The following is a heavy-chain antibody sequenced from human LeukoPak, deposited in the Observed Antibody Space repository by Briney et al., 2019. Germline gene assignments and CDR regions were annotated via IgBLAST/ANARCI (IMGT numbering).Heavy chain of an antibody. CDR3: ARHWIETTKTYSYWFDP. J-gene: IGHJ5*02. V-gene: IGHV4-4*08. CDR1: GDSINNHY. D-gene: IGHD1-1*01. Sequence: SETLSLTCTVSGDSINNHYWSWLRQSPGKGLEWIGFIYTRESTNYNRALKSRVTMSGDTSKNQVSLTLNSVTAADTAVYCARHWIETTKTYSYWFDPWGQGTLVTVSS. CDR2: IYTREST.